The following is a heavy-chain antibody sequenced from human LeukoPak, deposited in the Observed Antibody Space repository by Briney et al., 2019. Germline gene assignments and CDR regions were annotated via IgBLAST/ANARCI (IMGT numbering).Heavy chain of an antibody. Sequence: ASVKVSCKVSGYTLTELSMHWVRQAPGKGLEWMGGFDPEDGETIYAQKFQGRVTMTEDTSTDTAYMELGSLRSEDTAVYYCASRSIAARESHFDYWGQGTLVTASS. CDR1: GYTLTELS. J-gene: IGHJ4*02. CDR3: ASRSIAARESHFDY. D-gene: IGHD6-6*01. V-gene: IGHV1-24*01. CDR2: FDPEDGET.